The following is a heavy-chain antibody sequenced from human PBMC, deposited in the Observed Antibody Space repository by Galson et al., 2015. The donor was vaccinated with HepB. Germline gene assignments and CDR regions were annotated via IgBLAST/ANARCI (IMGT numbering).Heavy chain of an antibody. J-gene: IGHJ3*02. V-gene: IGHV1-8*01. CDR1: GYTFTSYD. Sequence: SVKVSCKASGYTFTSYDTNWVRQATGQGLEWMGWMNPNSGNAGYAQKFQGRVTMTRKNSISTAYMELSSLRSEDTAVYYCARGEEGAFDIWGQGTMVTVS. CDR3: ARGEEGAFDI. CDR2: MNPNSGNA.